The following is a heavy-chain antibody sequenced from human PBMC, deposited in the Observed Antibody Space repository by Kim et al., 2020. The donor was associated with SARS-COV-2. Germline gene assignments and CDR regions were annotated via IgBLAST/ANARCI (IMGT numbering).Heavy chain of an antibody. CDR2: IRIDGRSK. V-gene: IGHV3-74*01. D-gene: IGHD3-10*01. CDR3: ARGMGRVGFDV. J-gene: IGHJ6*02. CDR1: GFTLSHYG. Sequence: GGSLRLSCTASGFTLSHYGINWVRQAPGKGLVWVSRIRIDGRSKHYADSVKGRITISRDNAENTLYLQINNLRADDTAVYYCARGMGRVGFDVWGQGTAVTVSS.